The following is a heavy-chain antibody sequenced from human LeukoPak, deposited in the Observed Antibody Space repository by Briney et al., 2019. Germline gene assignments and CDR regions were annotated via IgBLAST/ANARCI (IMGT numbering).Heavy chain of an antibody. CDR3: ARQSLAGPTFDY. D-gene: IGHD6-19*01. CDR2: NYYSGSP. V-gene: IGHV4-39*01. CDR1: GGSIISTSYY. Sequence: SSETLSLTCTVSGGSIISTSYYWSWIRQPPGKGLEWIGKNYYSGSPHYNPSLESRVTISVDTSKNQFSLKLSSVTAADTAVYYCARQSLAGPTFDYWGQGTLVTVSS. J-gene: IGHJ4*02.